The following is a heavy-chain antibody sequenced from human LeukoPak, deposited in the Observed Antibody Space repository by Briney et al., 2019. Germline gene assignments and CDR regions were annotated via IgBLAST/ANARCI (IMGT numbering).Heavy chain of an antibody. D-gene: IGHD3-3*01. V-gene: IGHV1-18*01. Sequence: ASVKVSCKATGYNFTSYNIAWVRQAPGQGLEWVGWISIHNGKTDYAERLQGRLTMTRDTTTRTAYMELWSLRSDDTAIYYCARVSLANFGSRIVERGGQFDYWGQGTLVTVS. CDR3: ARVSLANFGSRIVERGGQFDY. CDR1: GYNFTSYN. CDR2: ISIHNGKT. J-gene: IGHJ4*02.